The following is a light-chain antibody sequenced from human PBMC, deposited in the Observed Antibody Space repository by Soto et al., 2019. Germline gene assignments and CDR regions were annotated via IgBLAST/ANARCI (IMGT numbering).Light chain of an antibody. V-gene: IGKV3-20*01. J-gene: IGKJ1*01. Sequence: PGERATLSCRASQSVSSSYLAWYQQKPGQAPRLLIYGASSRATGIPDRFSGSGSGTDFTLTISRLEPEDFAVYYCQQYGSSPRTFCQGTNVDIK. CDR2: GAS. CDR1: QSVSSSY. CDR3: QQYGSSPRT.